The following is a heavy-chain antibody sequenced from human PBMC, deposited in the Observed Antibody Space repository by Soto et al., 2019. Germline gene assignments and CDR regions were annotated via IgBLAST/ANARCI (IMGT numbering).Heavy chain of an antibody. D-gene: IGHD2-2*01. CDR2: IYYSGCT. CDR3: ARDGGYCSSTSCRGYYYYYGMDV. Sequence: SETLSLTCTVSGGSISSYYWSWIRQPPGKGLEWIGYIYYSGCTNYNPSLKSRVTISVDTSKNQFSLKLSSVTAADTAVYYCARDGGYCSSTSCRGYYYYYGMDVWGQGTTVTVSS. J-gene: IGHJ6*02. CDR1: GGSISSYY. V-gene: IGHV4-59*01.